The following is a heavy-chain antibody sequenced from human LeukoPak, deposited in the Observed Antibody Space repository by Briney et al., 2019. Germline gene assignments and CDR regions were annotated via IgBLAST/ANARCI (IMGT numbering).Heavy chain of an antibody. CDR3: ARDEWLRSLDY. Sequence: SETPSLTCAVYGGSFSGYYWSWIRQPPGKGLEWIGEINHSGSTNYNPSLKSRVTISVDTSKNQFSLKLSSVTAADTAVYYCARDEWLRSLDYWGQGTLVTVSS. J-gene: IGHJ4*02. CDR1: GGSFSGYY. D-gene: IGHD5-12*01. V-gene: IGHV4-34*01. CDR2: INHSGST.